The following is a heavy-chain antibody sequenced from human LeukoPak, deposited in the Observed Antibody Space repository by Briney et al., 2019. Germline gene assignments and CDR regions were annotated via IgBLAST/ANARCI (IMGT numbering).Heavy chain of an antibody. V-gene: IGHV4-34*01. CDR1: GGSFSGYY. CDR3: ARRDTTHDY. Sequence: SETLSLTCAVYGGSFSGYYWSWIRQPPGKGLEWIGEINHSGSTNFNPSLKSRVTISVDTSKNQFSLKLSSVTAADTAVYYCARRDTTHDYWGQGTLVTVSS. D-gene: IGHD1-26*01. CDR2: INHSGST. J-gene: IGHJ4*02.